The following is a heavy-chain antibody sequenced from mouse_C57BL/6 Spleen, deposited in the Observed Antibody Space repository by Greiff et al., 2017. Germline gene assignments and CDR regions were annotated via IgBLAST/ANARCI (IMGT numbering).Heavy chain of an antibody. V-gene: IGHV1-18*01. D-gene: IGHD2-5*01. J-gene: IGHJ3*01. CDR1: GYTFTDYN. CDR3: ARGDYSNYGGFAY. Sequence: VQLQQSGPELVKPGASVKIPCKASGYTFTDYNMDWVKQSHGKSLEWIGDINPNNGGTIYNHKFKGKATLTVDKSSSTAYMELRSLTSEDTAVYYCARGDYSNYGGFAYWGQGTLVTVSA. CDR2: INPNNGGT.